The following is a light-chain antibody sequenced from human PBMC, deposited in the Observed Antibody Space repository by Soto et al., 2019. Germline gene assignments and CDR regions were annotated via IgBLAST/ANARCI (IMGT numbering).Light chain of an antibody. CDR3: QQYDTWPRT. V-gene: IGKV3-15*01. CDR1: QSVSSN. J-gene: IGKJ1*01. Sequence: EIVMTQSPASLSVPPGERVTLSCRASQSVSSNFAWYLQKPGQAPRLLIYGASTRATAVPARFTASGSGTEFTLTISSLQSDDFGVYYCQQYDTWPRTFGQGTKVEIK. CDR2: GAS.